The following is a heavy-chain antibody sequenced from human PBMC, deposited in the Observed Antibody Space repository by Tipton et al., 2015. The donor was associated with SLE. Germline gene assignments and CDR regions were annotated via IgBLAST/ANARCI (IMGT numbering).Heavy chain of an antibody. CDR3: MREPPYGVEEGAATQEGF. Sequence: TLSLTCGVSGFPIRSRYYLGWVRQPPGKGLEWIGSVSHSGTTYYNSSLSSRITISVDTSRNEFSLRLSSVTAADTAVYYCMREPPYGVEEGAATQEGFWGQGTLVTVSS. D-gene: IGHD2-15*01. J-gene: IGHJ1*01. CDR1: GFPIRSRYY. V-gene: IGHV4-38-2*02. CDR2: VSHSGTT.